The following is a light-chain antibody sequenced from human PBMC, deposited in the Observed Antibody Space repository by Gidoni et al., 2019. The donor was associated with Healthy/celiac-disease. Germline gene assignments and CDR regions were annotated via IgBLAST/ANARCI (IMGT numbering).Light chain of an antibody. CDR2: AAS. V-gene: IGKV1-39*01. CDR1: QSISSY. CDR3: QQSYSTLPT. J-gene: IGKJ3*01. Sequence: DIQMTQSPSSLSASVGDRVTITCRASQSISSYLNWYQQKPGKAPKLQIYAASSLQSGVPSRFSDSGSGTDFTLTISSLQPEDFATYYCQQSYSTLPTFGPGTKVDIK.